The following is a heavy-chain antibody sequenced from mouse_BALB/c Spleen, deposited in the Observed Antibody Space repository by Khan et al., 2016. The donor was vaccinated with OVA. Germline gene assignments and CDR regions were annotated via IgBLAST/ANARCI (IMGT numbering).Heavy chain of an antibody. CDR2: ISYRGST. V-gene: IGHV3-2*02. J-gene: IGHJ2*01. Sequence: EVQLQESGPGLVEPSQSLSLTCTVTGYSITSGYGWNWIRQFPGNKLEWMGNISYRGSTNYNPSLKSRSSINRNTSKQQFFQLLNSVTTDDTATPYYSRTARIKTWGQGTTLTVSS. D-gene: IGHD1-2*01. CDR3: SRTARIKT. CDR1: GYSITSGYG.